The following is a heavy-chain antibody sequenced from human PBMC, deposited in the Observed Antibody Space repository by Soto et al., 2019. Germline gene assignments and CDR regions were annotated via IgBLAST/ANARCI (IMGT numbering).Heavy chain of an antibody. D-gene: IGHD3-9*01. J-gene: IGHJ6*02. CDR1: GFTVSSNY. CDR3: ARAYYDILTGSYYYGMDV. CDR2: IYSGGST. Sequence: GGSLRLSCAASGFTVSSNYMSWVRQAPGKGLEWVSVIYSGGSTYYADSVKGRFTISRDNSKNTLYLQMNSLRAEDTAVYYCARAYYDILTGSYYYGMDVWGQGTTVTVS. V-gene: IGHV3-53*01.